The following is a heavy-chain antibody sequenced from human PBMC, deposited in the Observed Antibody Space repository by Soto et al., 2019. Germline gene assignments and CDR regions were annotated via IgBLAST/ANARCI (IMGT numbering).Heavy chain of an antibody. Sequence: ASVKVSCKASGYTSTSYYFHWVRQAPGQGLEWMGIINPSGGSTSYAQKFQGWVTMTRDTSISTAYMELSRLRSDDTAVYYCARGYCSSTSCSYYYYYYMDVWGKGTTVTVSS. D-gene: IGHD2-2*01. CDR2: INPSGGST. V-gene: IGHV1-46*01. J-gene: IGHJ6*03. CDR3: ARGYCSSTSCSYYYYYYMDV. CDR1: GYTSTSYY.